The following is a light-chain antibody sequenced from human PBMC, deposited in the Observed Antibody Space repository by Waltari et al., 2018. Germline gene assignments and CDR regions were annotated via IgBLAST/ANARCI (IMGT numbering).Light chain of an antibody. V-gene: IGLV2-14*01. CDR1: SRDVGFYDF. J-gene: IGLJ3*02. Sequence: QSALTQPASVSGSPGQSITISCTGTSRDVGFYDFVSLFQPHPGKAPKVIIYNVNTRPSGLSNRFSGPKSANTASLTSSGLQAEDEADYYCSSYTRRSYWVFGGGTQLTVL. CDR2: NVN. CDR3: SSYTRRSYWV.